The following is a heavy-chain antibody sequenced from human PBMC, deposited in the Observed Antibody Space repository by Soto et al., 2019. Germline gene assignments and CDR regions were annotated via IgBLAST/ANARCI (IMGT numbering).Heavy chain of an antibody. CDR3: ARGRGDTAMAWYY. J-gene: IGHJ4*02. CDR2: INHSGST. D-gene: IGHD5-18*01. Sequence: SETLSLTCAVYGWSFSGYYWTWIRQPPGTGLEWIGEINHSGSTNYNPSLKSRVTISVDTSKNQFSLKLSSVAAADTAVYYCARGRGDTAMAWYYWGQGTLVTVSS. V-gene: IGHV4-34*01. CDR1: GWSFSGYY.